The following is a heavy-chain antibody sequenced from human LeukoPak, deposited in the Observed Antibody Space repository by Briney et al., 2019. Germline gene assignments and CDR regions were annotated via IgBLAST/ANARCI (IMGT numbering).Heavy chain of an antibody. CDR3: AKATAYGGYDLGGTYCDS. Sequence: GRSLRLSCAASGFTFSNYAMHWVRQAPGKGLEWVAVISYDGSNKYYADSVKGRFTISRDNSKNTLYLQMNSLRAEDTAFYYCAKATAYGGYDLGGTYCDSWGQGTLVTVSS. D-gene: IGHD5-12*01. CDR2: ISYDGSNK. J-gene: IGHJ4*02. V-gene: IGHV3-30-3*01. CDR1: GFTFSNYA.